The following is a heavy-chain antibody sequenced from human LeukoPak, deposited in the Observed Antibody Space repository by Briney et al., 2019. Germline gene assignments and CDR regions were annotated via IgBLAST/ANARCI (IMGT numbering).Heavy chain of an antibody. D-gene: IGHD3-3*01. J-gene: IGHJ4*02. V-gene: IGHV1-18*01. CDR2: ISAYNGNT. Sequence: GASVKVSCKASGGTFSSYAISWVRQAPGQGLEWMGWISAYNGNTNYAQKLQGRVTMTTDTSTSTAYMELRSLRSDDTAVYYCARDSWERFLEWLMHYWGQGTLVTVSS. CDR3: ARDSWERFLEWLMHY. CDR1: GGTFSSYA.